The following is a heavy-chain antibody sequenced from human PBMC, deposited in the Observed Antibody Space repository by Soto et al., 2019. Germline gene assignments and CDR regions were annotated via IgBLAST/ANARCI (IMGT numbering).Heavy chain of an antibody. V-gene: IGHV4-38-2*01. CDR2: IYHAGSV. J-gene: IGHJ6*02. Sequence: KLRETLSLTCAVSGYSIASGYYWAWIRQSPGKGLEWIGSIYHAGSVYYNPSLNSRVAVSLDTSKNHFSLKLTSVTAADTAVYYCARTFDYYGMDVWGQGTTVTVSS. CDR3: ARTFDYYGMDV. CDR1: GYSIASGYY.